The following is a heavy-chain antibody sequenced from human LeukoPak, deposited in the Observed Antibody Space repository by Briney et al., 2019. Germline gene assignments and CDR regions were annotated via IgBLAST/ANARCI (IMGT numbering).Heavy chain of an antibody. Sequence: ASVKVSCKASGYTFTGYYMHWVRQAPGQGLEWMGWINLNSGGTNYAQKFQGRVTMTRDTSISTAYMELSRLRSDDTAVYYCAKGGGDYAFDIWGQGTMVTVSS. V-gene: IGHV1-2*02. CDR3: AKGGGDYAFDI. CDR1: GYTFTGYY. D-gene: IGHD3-16*01. CDR2: INLNSGGT. J-gene: IGHJ3*02.